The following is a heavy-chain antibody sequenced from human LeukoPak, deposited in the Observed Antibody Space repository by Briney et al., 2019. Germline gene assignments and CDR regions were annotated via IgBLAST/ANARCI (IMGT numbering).Heavy chain of an antibody. CDR2: ISAYNGNT. J-gene: IGHJ4*02. CDR3: ARVKSSYCGGDCSYFDY. D-gene: IGHD2-21*02. V-gene: IGHV1-18*01. CDR1: GYTFTSYG. Sequence: ASVKVSCKASGYTFTSYGISWVRQAPGQGLEWMGWISAYNGNTNYAQKLQGRVAMTTDTSTSTAYMELRSLRSDDTAVYYCARVKSSYCGGDCSYFDYWGQGTLLTVSS.